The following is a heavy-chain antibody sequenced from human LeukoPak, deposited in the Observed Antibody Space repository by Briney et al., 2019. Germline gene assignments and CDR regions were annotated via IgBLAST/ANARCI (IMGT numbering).Heavy chain of an antibody. Sequence: PGGSLRLSCAASGFTFSSYGMHWVRQAPGKGLEWVAFIRHDGSNKYYADSVKGRFTISRDNSKNTLYLQMNSLRAEDTAVYYCAKAQLVDTAMVPFDYWGQGTLVTVSS. J-gene: IGHJ4*02. CDR3: AKAQLVDTAMVPFDY. CDR2: IRHDGSNK. D-gene: IGHD5-18*01. CDR1: GFTFSSYG. V-gene: IGHV3-30*02.